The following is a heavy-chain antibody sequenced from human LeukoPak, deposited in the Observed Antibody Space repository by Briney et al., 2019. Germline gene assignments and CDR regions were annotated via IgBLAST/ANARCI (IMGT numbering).Heavy chain of an antibody. Sequence: PSETLSLTCAVYGGSFSGYYWSWIRQPPGKELEWIGEINHSGSTNYNPSLKSRVTISVDTSKNQFSLKLSSVTAADTAVYYCARGYDIYYWGQGTLVTVSS. J-gene: IGHJ4*02. CDR1: GGSFSGYY. CDR3: ARGYDIYY. V-gene: IGHV4-34*01. D-gene: IGHD3-9*01. CDR2: INHSGST.